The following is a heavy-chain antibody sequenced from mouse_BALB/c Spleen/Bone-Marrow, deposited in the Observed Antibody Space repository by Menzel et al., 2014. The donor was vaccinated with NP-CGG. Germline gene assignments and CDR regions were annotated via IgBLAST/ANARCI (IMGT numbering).Heavy chain of an antibody. V-gene: IGHV2-9*02. CDR2: IWAGGST. D-gene: IGHD1-1*01. J-gene: IGHJ3*01. CDR3: ARGGSSRAWFAY. Sequence: VQLVESGPGLVAPSQSLSIPCTVSEFSLTSYGVHWVRQPPGKGLEWLGVIWAGGSTNYNSALMSRLSISKDNSKSXVFLKMNSLQTEDTAMYYCARGGSSRAWFAYWGQGTLVTVSA. CDR1: EFSLTSYG.